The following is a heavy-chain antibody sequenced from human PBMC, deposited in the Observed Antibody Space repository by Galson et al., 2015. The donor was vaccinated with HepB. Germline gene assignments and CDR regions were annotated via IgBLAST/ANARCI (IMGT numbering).Heavy chain of an antibody. CDR2: TDWDDDK. J-gene: IGHJ3*02. Sequence: PALVPPPQTVTLTCSFSGFSLKTRGMCVTWIRQPPGKTLEWLARTDWDDDKMYSTSLIARRTISKDTSKDQVVLTMTDMDPADTATYFCARVGNYFASSGDLGALDIWGPGTTLTASS. CDR3: ARVGNYFASSGDLGALDI. V-gene: IGHV2-70*17. CDR1: GFSLKTRGMC. D-gene: IGHD3-22*01.